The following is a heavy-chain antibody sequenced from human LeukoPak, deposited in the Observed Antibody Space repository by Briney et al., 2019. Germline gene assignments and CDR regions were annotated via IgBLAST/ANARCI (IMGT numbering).Heavy chain of an antibody. CDR1: GFTFSSYP. D-gene: IGHD1-1*01. CDR2: TSHDEATK. J-gene: IGHJ4*02. CDR3: ARDDPGGIDS. V-gene: IGHV3-30-3*01. Sequence: GGSLRLPCAASGFTFSSYPMHWVRQAPGKGLEWVAITSHDEATKYYADSVKGRFTISKDNSKNTLYLQMNSLRVEDTAVYYCARDDPGGIDSWGQGTLVTVSS.